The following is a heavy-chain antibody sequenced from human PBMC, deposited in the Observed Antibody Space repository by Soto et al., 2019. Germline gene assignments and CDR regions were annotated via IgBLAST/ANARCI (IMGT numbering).Heavy chain of an antibody. D-gene: IGHD2-2*02. CDR1: GFTFSTYS. CDR3: AREYTAWPLAYGLDV. J-gene: IGHJ6*02. Sequence: GGSLRLSCVGSGFTFSTYSINWVRQAPGKGLEWVSSISSRSDIYYADSVKGRFTISRDNAKNSVSLQMNSLRAEDTAVYYCAREYTAWPLAYGLDVWGQGTTVTSP. V-gene: IGHV3-21*01. CDR2: ISSRSDI.